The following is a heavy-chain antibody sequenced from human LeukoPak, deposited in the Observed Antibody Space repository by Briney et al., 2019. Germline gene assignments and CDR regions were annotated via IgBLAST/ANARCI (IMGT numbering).Heavy chain of an antibody. V-gene: IGHV3-7*01. CDR3: ASVMYYYDSSGYYQYYFDY. J-gene: IGHJ4*02. CDR1: GFNFSTYS. CDR2: IKQDGSEK. D-gene: IGHD3-22*01. Sequence: PGGSLKLSCAAAGFNFSTYSMNWVRQAPGKGLEWVANIKQDGSEKYYVDSVKGRFTISRDNAKNSLYLQINSLRAEDTAVYYCASVMYYYDSSGYYQYYFDYWGQGTLVTVSS.